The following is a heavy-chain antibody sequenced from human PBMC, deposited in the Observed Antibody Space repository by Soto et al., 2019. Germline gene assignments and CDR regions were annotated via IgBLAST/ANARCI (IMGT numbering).Heavy chain of an antibody. J-gene: IGHJ4*02. V-gene: IGHV4-30-2*01. CDR3: TRGVLV. Sequence: QVQLQESGSRLVRPSQTLSLTCSVSRGSVSSGGYSWSWIRQAPGKGLEWIGFISPSGSPAYNPSLKSRVSISVDTSNNQISLDLSSVTAADTAVYYCTRGVLVWGPGTLVTVSS. D-gene: IGHD2-8*01. CDR1: RGSVSSGGYS. CDR2: ISPSGSP.